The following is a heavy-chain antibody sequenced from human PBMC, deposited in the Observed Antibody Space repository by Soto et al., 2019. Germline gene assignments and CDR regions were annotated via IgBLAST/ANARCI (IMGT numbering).Heavy chain of an antibody. CDR2: IKQDGSEK. CDR3: AKNNLYCSSTNCFVFDY. V-gene: IGHV3-7*01. J-gene: IGHJ4*02. Sequence: GGSLRLSCAASGFIFSNYWMSWVRQAPGKGLEWVANIKQDGSEKHYVDSVKGRFTISRDSADNSLYLQMNSLRAEDTAVYYCAKNNLYCSSTNCFVFDYWGQGTLVTVSS. CDR1: GFIFSNYW. D-gene: IGHD2-2*01.